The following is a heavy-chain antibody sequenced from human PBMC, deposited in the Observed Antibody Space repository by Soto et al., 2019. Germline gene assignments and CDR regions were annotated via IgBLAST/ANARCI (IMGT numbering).Heavy chain of an antibody. V-gene: IGHV3-30*18. CDR3: AKERTDYYDSSGYYALYYYYYGMDV. CDR1: GFTFSSYG. D-gene: IGHD3-22*01. Sequence: QVQLVESGGGVVQPGRSLRLSCAASGFTFSSYGMHWVRQAPGKGLEWVAVISYDGSNKYYADSVMGRFTISRDNSKNTRYLQMSSLRAEDTDVYYCAKERTDYYDSSGYYALYYYYYGMDVWGQGTTVTVSS. CDR2: ISYDGSNK. J-gene: IGHJ6*02.